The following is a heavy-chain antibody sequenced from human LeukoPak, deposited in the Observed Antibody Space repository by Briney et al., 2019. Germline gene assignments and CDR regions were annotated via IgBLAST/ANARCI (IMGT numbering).Heavy chain of an antibody. CDR3: AKDRAWGAFDY. J-gene: IGHJ4*02. CDR2: IVGDAGRT. CDR1: GFIFSIHG. D-gene: IGHD1-26*01. Sequence: GGSLRLSCGACGFIFSIHGMNWVRQAPGKGREWVSGIVGDAGRTYYADSVKGRFTISRDNSKNTLYLQMNSLRAEDTAIYYCAKDRAWGAFDYWGQGTLVTVSS. V-gene: IGHV3-23*01.